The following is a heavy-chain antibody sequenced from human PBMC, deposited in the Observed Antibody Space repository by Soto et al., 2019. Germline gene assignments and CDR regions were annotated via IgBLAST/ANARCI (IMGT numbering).Heavy chain of an antibody. CDR2: IKSKTDGGTT. J-gene: IGHJ6*02. D-gene: IGHD3-10*01. Sequence: PGGSLRLSCAASGFTFSNAWMNWVRQALGKGLEWVGRIKSKTDGGTTDYAAPVKGRFTISRDDSKNTLYLQMNSLKTEDTAVYYCTTDPVRKGLWFGLNDDEYYYYGMDVWGQGTTVTVSS. CDR3: TTDPVRKGLWFGLNDDEYYYYGMDV. CDR1: GFTFSNAW. V-gene: IGHV3-15*07.